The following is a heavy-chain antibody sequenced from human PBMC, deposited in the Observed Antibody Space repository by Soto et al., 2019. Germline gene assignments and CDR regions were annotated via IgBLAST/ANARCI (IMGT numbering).Heavy chain of an antibody. D-gene: IGHD2-15*01. V-gene: IGHV3-7*01. CDR1: GFTFSSYW. CDR3: ARADGCSGGSCYSYGWFDP. CDR2: IKQDGSEK. J-gene: IGHJ5*02. Sequence: EVQLVESGGGLVQPGGSLRLSCAASGFTFSSYWMSWVRQAPAKGLEWVANIKQDGSEKYYVDSVKGRFTISRDNAKNSLYLQMNNLRAEDTAVYYCARADGCSGGSCYSYGWFDPWGQGTLVTVSS.